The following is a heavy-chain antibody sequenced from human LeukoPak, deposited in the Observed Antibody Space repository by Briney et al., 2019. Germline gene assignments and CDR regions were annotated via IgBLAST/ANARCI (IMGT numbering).Heavy chain of an antibody. CDR2: INPSGAGT. CDR3: ARDPLSNSDYGDYFDY. D-gene: IGHD4-17*01. Sequence: ASVKVSCKASGYTFTSYYIHWVRQAPGQGLEWMGIINPSGAGTSYAQKFQGRVTMTRDTSTSTVYMELLSLRSEDTAFYYCARDPLSNSDYGDYFDYWGQGTLVTVSS. V-gene: IGHV1-46*01. J-gene: IGHJ4*02. CDR1: GYTFTSYY.